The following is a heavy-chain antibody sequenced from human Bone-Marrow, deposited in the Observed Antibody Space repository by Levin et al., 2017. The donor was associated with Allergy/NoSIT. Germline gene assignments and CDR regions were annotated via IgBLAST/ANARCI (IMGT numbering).Heavy chain of an antibody. CDR1: GFTFSSYG. V-gene: IGHV3-33*01. CDR2: IWYDGSNK. CDR3: ARGKGYGDYEAAFDS. J-gene: IGHJ3*02. Sequence: GESLKISCAASGFTFSSYGMHWVRQAPGKGLEWVAVIWYDGSNKYYADSVKGRFTISRDNSKNTLYLQMNSLRAEDTAVYYCARGKGYGDYEAAFDSWGQGTMVTVSS. D-gene: IGHD4-17*01.